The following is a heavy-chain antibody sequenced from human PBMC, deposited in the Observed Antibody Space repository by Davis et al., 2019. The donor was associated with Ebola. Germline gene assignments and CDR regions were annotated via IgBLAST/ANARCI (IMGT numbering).Heavy chain of an antibody. Sequence: SVKVSCKASGCTFSSYAISWVRQAPGQGLEWMGGIIPIFGTANYAQKFQGRVTITADESTSTAYMELSSLRSEDTAVYYCARRGMVQGVIITGYYYGMDVWGQGTTVTVSS. V-gene: IGHV1-69*13. D-gene: IGHD3-10*01. CDR3: ARRGMVQGVIITGYYYGMDV. CDR2: IIPIFGTA. CDR1: GCTFSSYA. J-gene: IGHJ6*02.